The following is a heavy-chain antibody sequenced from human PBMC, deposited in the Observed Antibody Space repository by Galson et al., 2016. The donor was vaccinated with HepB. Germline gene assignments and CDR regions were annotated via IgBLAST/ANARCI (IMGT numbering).Heavy chain of an antibody. D-gene: IGHD3-3*01. J-gene: IGHJ6*02. CDR3: ARRNDFDYWSGFRDAYGMDV. Sequence: ETLSLTCTVSGDTSQSMSSSSFNWGWIRQSPTTGLEWVGNIDYRGTTSYNPSLESRVTISPDTSKRQFSLKVASVTAADTAVYYCARRNDFDYWSGFRDAYGMDVWGQGTTVIVSS. CDR2: IDYRGTT. CDR1: GDTSQSMSSSSFN. V-gene: IGHV4-39*01.